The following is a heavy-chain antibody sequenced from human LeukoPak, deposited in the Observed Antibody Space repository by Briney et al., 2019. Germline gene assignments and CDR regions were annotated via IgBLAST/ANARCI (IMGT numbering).Heavy chain of an antibody. J-gene: IGHJ6*02. CDR3: ARVMGNLWFGELLYHRIYYYYGMDV. CDR1: GFTFSSYA. CDR2: ISYDGSNK. D-gene: IGHD3-10*01. Sequence: GGSLRLSCAASGFTFSSYAMHWVRQAPGKGLEWVAVISYDGSNKYYADSVKGRFTISRDNSKNTLYLQMNSLRAEDTAVYYCARVMGNLWFGELLYHRIYYYYGMDVWGQGTTVTVSS. V-gene: IGHV3-30-3*01.